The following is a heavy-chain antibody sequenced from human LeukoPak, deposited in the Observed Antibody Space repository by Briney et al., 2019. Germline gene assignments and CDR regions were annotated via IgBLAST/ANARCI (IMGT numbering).Heavy chain of an antibody. Sequence: SVKVSCKASGYTFTSYAISWVRQAPGQGLEWMGGIIPIFGTANYAQKFQGRVTITTDESTSTAYMELSSLRSEDTAVYYCARGRLEQPFDPWGQGTLVTVSS. V-gene: IGHV1-69*05. CDR2: IIPIFGTA. CDR3: ARGRLEQPFDP. J-gene: IGHJ5*02. D-gene: IGHD1/OR15-1a*01. CDR1: GYTFTSYA.